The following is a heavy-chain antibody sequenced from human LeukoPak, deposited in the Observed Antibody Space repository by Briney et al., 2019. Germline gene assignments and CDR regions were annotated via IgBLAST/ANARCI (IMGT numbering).Heavy chain of an antibody. V-gene: IGHV1-2*02. Sequence: ASVKVSCKASGYTFTDYYMHWVRQAPGQGLEWMGWINPNSGGTNYAQKFQGRVTMTRDTSISTAYMELSRLRSDDTAVYYCAVVVAATADAFDIWGQGTMVTVSS. CDR1: GYTFTDYY. CDR2: INPNSGGT. CDR3: AVVVAATADAFDI. D-gene: IGHD2-15*01. J-gene: IGHJ3*02.